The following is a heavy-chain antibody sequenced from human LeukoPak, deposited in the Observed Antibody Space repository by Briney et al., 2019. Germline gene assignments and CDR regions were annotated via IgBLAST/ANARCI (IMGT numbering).Heavy chain of an antibody. J-gene: IGHJ4*02. CDR1: RGSISSYY. CDR2: IYYSGST. CDR3: ARVRVSSGSHPWYFDY. D-gene: IGHD3-22*01. Sequence: SETMSLTCTVSRGSISSYYWSWIRQPPGQGLEWIGYIYYSGSTDYNPSLKSRVNISVDTSKDQFSLKLSSVTAADTAVYFCARVRVSSGSHPWYFDYWGQGTLVTVSS. V-gene: IGHV4-59*01.